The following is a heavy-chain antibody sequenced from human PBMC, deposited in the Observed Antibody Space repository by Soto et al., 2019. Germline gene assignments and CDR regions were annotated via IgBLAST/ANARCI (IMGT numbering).Heavy chain of an antibody. CDR1: GFTFSSYA. CDR3: AKGSRAECYSDSDY. CDR2: ISGSGVST. J-gene: IGHJ4*02. Sequence: EVQLLESEGGLVQPGGSLRLSCAASGFTFSSYAMTWVRQAPGKGLEWVSGISGSGVSTYYADSVKGRFTISRDNSKNTLSLQMNSLRAEDTALYYCAKGSRAECYSDSDYWGQGTLVTVSS. V-gene: IGHV3-23*01. D-gene: IGHD2-21*01.